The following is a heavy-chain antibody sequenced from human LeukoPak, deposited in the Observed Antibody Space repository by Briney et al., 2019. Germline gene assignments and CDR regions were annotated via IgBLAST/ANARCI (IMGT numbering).Heavy chain of an antibody. CDR2: IYHSGST. CDR1: GGSVSSGSYY. D-gene: IGHD6-6*01. V-gene: IGHV4-61*01. CDR3: ARGGAARLHFQN. J-gene: IGHJ1*01. Sequence: SETLSLTCTVSGGSVSSGSYYWSWIRQPPGKGLEWIGYIYHSGSTNYNPSLQSRVTISVDTSKNQFSLNLNSVTAADTAVYYCARGGAARLHFQNWGQGTLVTVSS.